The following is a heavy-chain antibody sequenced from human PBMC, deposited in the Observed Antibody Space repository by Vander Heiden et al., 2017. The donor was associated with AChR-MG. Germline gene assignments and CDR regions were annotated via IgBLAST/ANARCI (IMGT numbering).Heavy chain of an antibody. D-gene: IGHD3-10*01. CDR2: IDPSDSYT. CDR3: AATKTLWFGELYTYYGMDV. CDR1: GYSFTSYW. J-gene: IGHJ6*02. Sequence: EVQLVQSGAEVKKPGESLRISCQGSGYSFTSYWIGCVRQMPGKGLEWMGRIDPSDSYTNYSPSFQGHVTISADKSISTAYLQWSSLKASDTAMYYCAATKTLWFGELYTYYGMDVWGQGTTVTVSS. V-gene: IGHV5-10-1*03.